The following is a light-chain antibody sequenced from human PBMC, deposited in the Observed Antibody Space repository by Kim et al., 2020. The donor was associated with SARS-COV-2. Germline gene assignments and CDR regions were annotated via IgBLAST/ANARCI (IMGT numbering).Light chain of an antibody. V-gene: IGLV3-1*01. CDR2: QDS. CDR1: KLGDKY. Sequence: SYELTQPPSVSVSPGQTASITCSGDKLGDKYACWYQQKPGQSPVLVIYQDSKRPSGIPERFSGSNSGNTATLTISGTQAMDEADYYCQAWDRRKEVFGGGTKLTVL. CDR3: QAWDRRKEV. J-gene: IGLJ2*01.